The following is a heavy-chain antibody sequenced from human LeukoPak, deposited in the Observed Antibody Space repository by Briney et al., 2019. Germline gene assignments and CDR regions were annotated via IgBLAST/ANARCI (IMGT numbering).Heavy chain of an antibody. Sequence: SQTLSLTCAISGDSVSSNSVTWNWIRQSPSRGLEWLGRTYYRSTWYNDYAVSVGGRITVDPDTSKNQFSLHLNSVTPEDTAVYYCARRLTQYDCFDPWGQGILVTVSS. CDR3: ARRLTQYDCFDP. V-gene: IGHV6-1*01. CDR1: GDSVSSNSVT. J-gene: IGHJ5*02. D-gene: IGHD2-2*01. CDR2: TYYRSTWYN.